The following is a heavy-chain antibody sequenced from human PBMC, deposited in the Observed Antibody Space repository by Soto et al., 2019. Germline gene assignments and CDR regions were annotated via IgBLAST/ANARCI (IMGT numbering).Heavy chain of an antibody. V-gene: IGHV4-59*01. Sequence: SETLSLTCAVSGDSINNSYWSWIRQPPGKRLEWIGNIYYTGTTTYNPSLESRVTMSVDTSKNQFSLKLNSVDAADTAVHYCAKYRRTEAEGFTLDYWGRGALVTVSS. CDR2: IYYTGTT. CDR3: AKYRRTEAEGFTLDY. CDR1: GDSINNSY. J-gene: IGHJ4*02. D-gene: IGHD6-13*01.